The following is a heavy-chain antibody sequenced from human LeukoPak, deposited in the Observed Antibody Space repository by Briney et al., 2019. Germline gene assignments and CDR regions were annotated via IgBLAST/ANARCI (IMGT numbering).Heavy chain of an antibody. D-gene: IGHD5-12*01. J-gene: IGHJ4*02. CDR1: GFTFSSYS. V-gene: IGHV3-21*01. Sequence: GGSLRLFCAASGFTFSSYSMNWVRQAPGKGLEWVSSISSSSSYIYYADSVKGRFTISRDNAKNSLYLQMNSLRAEDTAVYYCARGSGYGKGHDYWGQGTLVTVSS. CDR2: ISSSSSYI. CDR3: ARGSGYGKGHDY.